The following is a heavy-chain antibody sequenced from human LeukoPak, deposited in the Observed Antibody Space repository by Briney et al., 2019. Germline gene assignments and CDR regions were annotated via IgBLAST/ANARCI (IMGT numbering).Heavy chain of an antibody. Sequence: SVKVSRKASGGTFSSYAISWVRQAPGQGLEWMGGIIPIFGTANYAQKFQGRVTITADESTSTAYMELSSLRSEDTAVYYCASIVDTATVSYYYYGMDVWGQGTTVTVSS. CDR3: ASIVDTATVSYYYYGMDV. J-gene: IGHJ6*02. CDR2: IIPIFGTA. V-gene: IGHV1-69*01. D-gene: IGHD5-18*01. CDR1: GGTFSSYA.